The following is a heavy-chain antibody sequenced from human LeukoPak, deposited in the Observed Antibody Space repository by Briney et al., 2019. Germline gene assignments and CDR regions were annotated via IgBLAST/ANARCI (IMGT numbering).Heavy chain of an antibody. Sequence: PSETLSLTCAVYGGSFSGYYWSWIRQPPGKGLEWIGEINHSGSTNYNPSLKSRVTTSVDTSKNQSSLKLSSVTAADTAVYYCARGGRYYGSGSDKFDYWGQGTLVTVSS. CDR3: ARGGRYYGSGSDKFDY. J-gene: IGHJ4*02. V-gene: IGHV4-34*01. CDR1: GGSFSGYY. CDR2: INHSGST. D-gene: IGHD3-10*01.